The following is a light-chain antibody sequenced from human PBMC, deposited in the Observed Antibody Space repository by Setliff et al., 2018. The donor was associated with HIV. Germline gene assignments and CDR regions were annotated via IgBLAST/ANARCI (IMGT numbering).Light chain of an antibody. V-gene: IGLV2-14*01. CDR1: SSDVGGYNY. J-gene: IGLJ1*01. CDR3: SSYTSSDTYV. CDR2: RVM. Sequence: QSALTQPASVSGSPGQSITISCTGTSSDVGGYNYVSWYQQYPDKAPKFIIYRVMDRPSGISNRFSGSKSGNTASLTISGLQAEDEGDYYCSSYTSSDTYVFGTGTKVTVL.